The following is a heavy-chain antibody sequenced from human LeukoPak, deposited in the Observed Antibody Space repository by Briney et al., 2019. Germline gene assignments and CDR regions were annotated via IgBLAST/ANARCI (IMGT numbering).Heavy chain of an antibody. D-gene: IGHD3-3*01. Sequence: NASETLSLTCTVSGGSISSGGYYWSWTRQHPGKGLEWIGYIYYSGSTYYNPSLKSRVTISVDTSKNQFSLKLSSVTAADTAVYYCARNVRYYDFWSGYYKSSYFDYWGQGTLVTVSS. CDR2: IYYSGST. V-gene: IGHV4-31*03. CDR3: ARNVRYYDFWSGYYKSSYFDY. CDR1: GGSISSGGYY. J-gene: IGHJ4*02.